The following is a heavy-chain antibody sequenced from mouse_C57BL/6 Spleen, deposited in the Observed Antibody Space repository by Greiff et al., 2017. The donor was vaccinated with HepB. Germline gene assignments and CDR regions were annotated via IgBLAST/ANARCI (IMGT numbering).Heavy chain of an antibody. Sequence: VQLQQSGAELVKPGASVKMSCKASGYTFTTYPIEWMKQNHGKSLEWIGNFHPYNDDTKYNEKFKGKATLTVEKPSSTVYLELSRLTSDDSAVYYCARGGYDYYGSSQYFDVWGTGTTVTVSS. V-gene: IGHV1-47*01. D-gene: IGHD1-1*01. CDR1: GYTFTTYP. CDR3: ARGGYDYYGSSQYFDV. J-gene: IGHJ1*03. CDR2: FHPYNDDT.